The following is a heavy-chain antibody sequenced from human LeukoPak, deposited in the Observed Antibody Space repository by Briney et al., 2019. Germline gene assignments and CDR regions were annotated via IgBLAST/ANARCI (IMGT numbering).Heavy chain of an antibody. CDR1: GGSISRYY. J-gene: IGHJ1*01. V-gene: IGHV4-4*07. CDR3: ARGGYSSGWYLGPPSAEYFQH. Sequence: SETLSLTCTVSGGSISRYYWSWIRQPAGKGLEWIGRIYTSGSTNYNPSLKSRVTMSVDTSKNQFSLKLISVTAADTAVYYCARGGYSSGWYLGPPSAEYFQHWGQGTLVTVSS. D-gene: IGHD6-19*01. CDR2: IYTSGST.